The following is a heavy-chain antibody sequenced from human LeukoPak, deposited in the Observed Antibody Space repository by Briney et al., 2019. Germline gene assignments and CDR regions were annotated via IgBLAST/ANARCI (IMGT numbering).Heavy chain of an antibody. V-gene: IGHV3-21*04. CDR2: ISSTSAYI. J-gene: IGHJ4*02. CDR3: ARGNWVLEY. D-gene: IGHD1-1*01. CDR1: GFALSHYS. Sequence: GGSLRLSCAASGFALSHYSLTWVRQAPGKGLEWVSSISSTSAYIHYAESVNGRFTISRDNAEKSVYLQMNSLRGEDTAMYYCARGNWVLEYWGQGTFVTVSS.